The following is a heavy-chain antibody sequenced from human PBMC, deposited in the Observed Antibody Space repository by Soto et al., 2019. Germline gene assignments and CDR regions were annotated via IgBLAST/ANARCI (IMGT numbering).Heavy chain of an antibody. CDR1: GGSISSYY. CDR3: ARDLRGYWSGGSCFNWFDH. CDR2: IYTIGST. V-gene: IGHV4-4*07. J-gene: IGHJ5*02. D-gene: IGHD2-15*01. Sequence: QVQLLESGPGLVKPSETLYLTCTVSGGSISSYYWSWVRQPAGKGLEWIGRIYTIGSTNYNPTLNSRVTMPGDASKNQFYLKRSSVTAADTAVYYCARDLRGYWSGGSCFNWFDHWGQGTLVTVSS.